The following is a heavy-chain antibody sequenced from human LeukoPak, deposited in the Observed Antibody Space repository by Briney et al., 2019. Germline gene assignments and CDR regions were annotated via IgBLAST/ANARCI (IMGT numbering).Heavy chain of an antibody. CDR1: GGTFSSYA. CDR2: IIPIFGTA. J-gene: IGHJ5*02. V-gene: IGHV1-69*05. D-gene: IGHD6-19*01. Sequence: SVKVSCKTSGGTFSSYAISWVRQAPGQGLEWMGRIIPIFGTANYAQKFQGRVTITTDESTSTAYMELSSLRSEDTAVYYCARCPQYSSGGGWFDPWGQGTLVTVSS. CDR3: ARCPQYSSGGGWFDP.